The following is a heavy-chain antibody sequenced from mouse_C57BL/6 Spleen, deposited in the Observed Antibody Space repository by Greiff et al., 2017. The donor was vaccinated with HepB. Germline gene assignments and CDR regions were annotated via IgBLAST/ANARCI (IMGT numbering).Heavy chain of an antibody. D-gene: IGHD1-1*01. CDR2: ISDGGSYT. CDR1: GFTFSSYA. CDR3: ARDQGDLYYGSSWTY. J-gene: IGHJ3*01. V-gene: IGHV5-4*01. Sequence: EVQGVESGGGLVKPGGSLKLSCAASGFTFSSYAMSWVRQTPEKRLEWVATISDGGSYTYYPDNVKGRFTISRDNAKNNLYLQMSHLKSEDTAMYYGARDQGDLYYGSSWTYWGQGTLVTVSA.